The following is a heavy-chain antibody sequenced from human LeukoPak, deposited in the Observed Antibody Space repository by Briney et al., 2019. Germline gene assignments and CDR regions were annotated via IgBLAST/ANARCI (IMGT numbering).Heavy chain of an antibody. CDR1: GYTFTSYG. D-gene: IGHD2-8*01. CDR2: ISAYNGNT. CDR3: ARDLVDNACDF. J-gene: IGHJ4*02. Sequence: ASVKVSCKASGYTFTSYGISWVRQAPGQGLEWMGWISAYNGNTKYAQRLQGRVTMTTDTSTTTAYVELRSLRSEDTAVYYCARDLVDNACDFWGQGTLVTVSS. V-gene: IGHV1-18*01.